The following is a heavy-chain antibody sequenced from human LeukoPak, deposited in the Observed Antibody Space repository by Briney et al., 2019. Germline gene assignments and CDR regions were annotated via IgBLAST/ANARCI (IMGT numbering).Heavy chain of an antibody. CDR3: ATYSSSNGREFQY. CDR2: IQQHGSET. J-gene: IGHJ1*01. V-gene: IGHV3-7*01. Sequence: GGSLRLSCAASGFTFSVYNMNWVRQAPGKGLEWVANIQQHGSETYYGDSVRGRFTISRDNAKNSLYLQMNSLRAEDTAVYYCATYSSSNGREFQYWGQGTLVTVSS. D-gene: IGHD2-2*01. CDR1: GFTFSVYN.